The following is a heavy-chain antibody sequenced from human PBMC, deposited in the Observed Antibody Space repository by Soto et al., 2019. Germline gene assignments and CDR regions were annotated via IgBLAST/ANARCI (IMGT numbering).Heavy chain of an antibody. V-gene: IGHV4-31*03. CDR2: IYYNGNT. Sequence: TSETLYLTCTVSGGSISSGGYYWSWIRQHPGRGLEWIGYIYYNGNTYYNPSLKSRVTVSVDTSKNQFSLNVRSVTAADTAVYYCARCSLVVIPVPGFDPWGQGTLVTVSS. CDR1: GGSISSGGYY. CDR3: ARCSLVVIPVPGFDP. J-gene: IGHJ5*02. D-gene: IGHD2-15*01.